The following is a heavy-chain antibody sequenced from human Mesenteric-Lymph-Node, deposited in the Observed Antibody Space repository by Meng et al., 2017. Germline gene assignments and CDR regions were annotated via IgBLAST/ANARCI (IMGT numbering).Heavy chain of an antibody. Sequence: GESLKISCEGSGHSFTTYWIGWVRQMPGRGLEWMGIIYPGDSDSRYSPSFRGQVTISVDKSISTAYLQWSSLKASDTAMYYCARLPSASTTQYFEYWGQGTLVTVSS. V-gene: IGHV5-51*01. CDR1: GHSFTTYW. J-gene: IGHJ4*02. D-gene: IGHD1-1*01. CDR2: IYPGDSDS. CDR3: ARLPSASTTQYFEY.